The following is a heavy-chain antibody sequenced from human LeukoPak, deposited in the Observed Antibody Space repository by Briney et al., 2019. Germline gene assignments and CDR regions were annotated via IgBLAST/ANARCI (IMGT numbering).Heavy chain of an antibody. J-gene: IGHJ3*02. CDR3: AKFRIVVVPAAIPYGDAFDI. D-gene: IGHD2-2*02. V-gene: IGHV3-23*01. CDR1: RFTFSNYW. CDR2: ISGSGGST. Sequence: GGSLRLSCAASRFTFSNYWMSWVRQAPGKGLEWVSAISGSGGSTYYADSVKGRFTISRDNSKNTLYLQMNSLRAEDTAVYYCAKFRIVVVPAAIPYGDAFDIWGQGTMVTVSS.